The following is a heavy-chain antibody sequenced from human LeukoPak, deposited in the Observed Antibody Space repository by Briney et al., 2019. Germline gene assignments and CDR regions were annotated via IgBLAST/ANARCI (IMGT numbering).Heavy chain of an antibody. CDR2: IMFDGSKT. CDR1: GLTFSSYG. V-gene: IGHV3-30*02. Sequence: GGSLRLSCAASGLTFSSYGMSWVRQAPGKGLEWVAFIMFDGSKTEYADSVKGRFTISRDNSKNNLYLQMNTLRTEDTAVYYCANQKLSGTYLPDYWGQGIVVTVSS. CDR3: ANQKLSGTYLPDY. D-gene: IGHD3-10*01. J-gene: IGHJ4*02.